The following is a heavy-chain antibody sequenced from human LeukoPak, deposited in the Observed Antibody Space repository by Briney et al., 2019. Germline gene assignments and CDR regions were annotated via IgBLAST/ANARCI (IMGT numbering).Heavy chain of an antibody. CDR3: ARHWTYYDYVWGSYRPYYFDY. D-gene: IGHD3-16*02. CDR2: INHSGST. CDR1: GGSFSGYY. V-gene: IGHV4-34*01. J-gene: IGHJ4*02. Sequence: SETLSLTCAVYGGSFSGYYWSWIRQPPGKGLEWIGEINHSGSTNYNPSLKSRVTISVDTSKNQFSLKPSSVTAADTAVYYCARHWTYYDYVWGSYRPYYFDYWGQGTLVTVSS.